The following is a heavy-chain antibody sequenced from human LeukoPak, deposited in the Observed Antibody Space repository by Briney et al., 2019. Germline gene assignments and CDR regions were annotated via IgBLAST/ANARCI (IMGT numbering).Heavy chain of an antibody. CDR2: IKQDGSER. Sequence: GGSLRLSCSASGFPLSNYWMSWVRQAPGKGLEWVANIKQDGSERYYVDSVKGRFAISRDNAENSLYLQMNSLRAEDTAVYYCARYGNGAWLAHYSFDIWGQGTMVTVSS. J-gene: IGHJ3*02. CDR3: ARYGNGAWLAHYSFDI. CDR1: GFPLSNYW. D-gene: IGHD6-19*01. V-gene: IGHV3-7*01.